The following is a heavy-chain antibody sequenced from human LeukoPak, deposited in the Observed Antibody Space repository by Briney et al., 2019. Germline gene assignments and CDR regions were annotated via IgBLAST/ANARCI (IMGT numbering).Heavy chain of an antibody. J-gene: IGHJ6*02. D-gene: IGHD6-13*01. CDR2: INHSEIT. V-gene: IGHV4-34*01. Sequence: SETLSLTCAVYGGSFSGYYYNWIRQTPGKGLEWIGEINHSEITNYNPSLKSRVTISVDTSKNQFSLKLSSVTAADTAVYYCAYGPGIAADRTTVTTYYGMDVWGQGTTVTVSS. CDR3: AYGPGIAADRTTVTTYYGMDV. CDR1: GGSFSGYY.